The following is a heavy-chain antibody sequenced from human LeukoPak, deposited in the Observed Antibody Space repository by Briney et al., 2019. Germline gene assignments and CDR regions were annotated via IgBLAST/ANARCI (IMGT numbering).Heavy chain of an antibody. D-gene: IGHD3-10*01. Sequence: GGSLRLPCAASGFTFGSYTMNWVRQAPGKGLEWVSYISSSGSTIYYADSVKGRFTISRDSAKKSLYLQMNSLRDEDTAVYYCARDLYGSGSYDTYYFDYWGQGTLVTVSS. J-gene: IGHJ4*02. CDR3: ARDLYGSGSYDTYYFDY. CDR2: ISSSGSTI. V-gene: IGHV3-48*02. CDR1: GFTFGSYT.